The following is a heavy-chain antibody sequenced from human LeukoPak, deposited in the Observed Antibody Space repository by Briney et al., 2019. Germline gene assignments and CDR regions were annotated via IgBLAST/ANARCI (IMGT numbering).Heavy chain of an antibody. CDR1: GVSMRSYY. D-gene: IGHD6-13*01. CDR2: THYSGSP. V-gene: IGHV4-59*08. CDR3: ARHGDNSSWYVAY. J-gene: IGHJ4*02. Sequence: SETLSLTCSVSGVSMRSYYWSWIRQPPGKGLEWIGYTHYSGSPNYNPSLKSRVTISVDTSKNQFSLKLSSVTAADTAVYYCARHGDNSSWYVAYWGQGTLVTVSS.